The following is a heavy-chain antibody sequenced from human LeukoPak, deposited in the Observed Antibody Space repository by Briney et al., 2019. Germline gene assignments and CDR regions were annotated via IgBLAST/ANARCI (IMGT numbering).Heavy chain of an antibody. J-gene: IGHJ5*02. V-gene: IGHV4-39*01. CDR3: ARLPWAVNSNWFDP. CDR1: GGSISSSSCY. Sequence: SETLSLTCTVSGGSISSSSCYWGWIRQPPGKGLEGIGSIYCSGSTYYNPSLKSRVTISVDTSKNQFSLKLSSVTAADTSVYYCARLPWAVNSNWFDPWGQGTLVTVSS. D-gene: IGHD1-26*01. CDR2: IYCSGST.